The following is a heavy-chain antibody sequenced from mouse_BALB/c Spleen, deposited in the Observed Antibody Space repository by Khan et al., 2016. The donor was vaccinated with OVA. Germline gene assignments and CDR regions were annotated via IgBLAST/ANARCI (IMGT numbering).Heavy chain of an antibody. J-gene: IGHJ4*01. D-gene: IGHD2-4*01. CDR1: GFSLTNYG. V-gene: IGHV2-6-1*01. CDR2: MWSDGST. Sequence: VQLQESGPGLVAPSQSLSITCTISGFSLTNYGIHLVRQPPGKGLEWLVLMWSDGSTTYNSALKSRLTISKDNSKSQVFLKMNSLQTDDTAMYFCARQPYYHYNVMDYWGQGTSVTVSS. CDR3: ARQPYYHYNVMDY.